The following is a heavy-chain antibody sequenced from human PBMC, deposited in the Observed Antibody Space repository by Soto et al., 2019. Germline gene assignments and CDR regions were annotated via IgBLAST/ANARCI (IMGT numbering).Heavy chain of an antibody. D-gene: IGHD2-2*01. CDR1: GGSISSYY. CDR2: IYYSGST. Sequence: PSETLSLTCTVSGGSISSYYWSWIRQPPGKGLEWIGYIYYSGSTNYNPSLKSRVTISVDTSKNQFSLKLSSVTAADTAVYYCARVSEYQLPSHFDYWGQGTLVTVSS. J-gene: IGHJ4*02. V-gene: IGHV4-59*08. CDR3: ARVSEYQLPSHFDY.